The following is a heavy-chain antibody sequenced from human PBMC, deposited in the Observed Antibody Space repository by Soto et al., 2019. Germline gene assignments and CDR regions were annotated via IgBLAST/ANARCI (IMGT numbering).Heavy chain of an antibody. V-gene: IGHV4-39*01. CDR3: AGGWPLRVYYYYGMDV. D-gene: IGHD3-10*01. CDR2: IYYSGST. Sequence: SETLSLTCTVSGGSISSSSYYWGWIRQPPGKGLEWIGSIYYSGSTYYNPSLKSRVTISVDTSKNQFSLKLSSVTAADTAVYYCAGGWPLRVYYYYGMDVWGQGTTVTVSS. J-gene: IGHJ6*02. CDR1: GGSISSSSYY.